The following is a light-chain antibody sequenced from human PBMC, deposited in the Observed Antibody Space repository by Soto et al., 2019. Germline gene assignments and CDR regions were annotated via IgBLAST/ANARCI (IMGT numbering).Light chain of an antibody. V-gene: IGKV3-20*01. CDR3: QQYGSSPRT. J-gene: IGKJ1*01. CDR1: QSVSTDS. CDR2: AAS. Sequence: EIVLTQSPDTLSLSPGERATPSCRASQSVSTDSLAWYQQRPGQAPRPLIYAASRRATGTPDRFSGSGSGADFTLTINTLEPEDFAVYYCQQYGSSPRTFGQGTKVDI.